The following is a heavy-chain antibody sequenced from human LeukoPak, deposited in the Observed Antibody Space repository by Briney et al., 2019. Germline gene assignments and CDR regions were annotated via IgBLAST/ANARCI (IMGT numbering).Heavy chain of an antibody. D-gene: IGHD2-15*01. V-gene: IGHV4-59*08. J-gene: IGHJ4*02. CDR1: GGSISSYY. CDR2: IYYSGST. Sequence: SETLSLTCTVSGGSISSYYWSWIRQPPGKGLEWIGYIYYSGSTIYNPSLKSRVAISVDTSKNQFSLKLSSVTAADTAVYYCARGRLEVDYWGQGTLVTVSS. CDR3: ARGRLEVDY.